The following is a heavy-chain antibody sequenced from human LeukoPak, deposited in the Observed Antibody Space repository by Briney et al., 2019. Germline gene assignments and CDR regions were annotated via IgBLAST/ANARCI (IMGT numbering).Heavy chain of an antibody. CDR3: ARGVPTSHCSGGSCYPYYFDY. CDR1: GGSFSGYY. J-gene: IGHJ4*02. V-gene: IGHV4-34*01. D-gene: IGHD2-15*01. Sequence: SETLSLTYAVYGGSFSGYYWSWIRQPPGKGLEWIGEINHSGSTNYNPSLKSRVTISVDTSKNQFSLKLSSVTAADTAVYYCARGVPTSHCSGGSCYPYYFDYWGQGTLVTVSS. CDR2: INHSGST.